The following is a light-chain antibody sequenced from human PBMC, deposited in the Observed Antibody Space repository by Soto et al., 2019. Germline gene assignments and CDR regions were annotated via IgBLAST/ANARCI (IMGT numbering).Light chain of an antibody. Sequence: SVLTQPASVSGSPGQSITISCTGTSSDVGTYDYVSWHQQHPGKVPKLIIYDVNNRPSGVSSRFSGSKSGNTASLTISGLQAEDEADYYCCSFSTSGTHVFGTGTKVTVL. CDR3: CSFSTSGTHV. CDR2: DVN. J-gene: IGLJ1*01. V-gene: IGLV2-14*01. CDR1: SSDVGTYDY.